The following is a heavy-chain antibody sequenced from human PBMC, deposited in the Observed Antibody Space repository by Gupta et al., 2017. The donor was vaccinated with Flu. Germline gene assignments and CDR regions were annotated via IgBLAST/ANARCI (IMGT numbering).Heavy chain of an antibody. J-gene: IGHJ4*02. Sequence: QVQLQESGPGLVKPSETLSLTCTVSGGSISSYYWSWIRQPPGKGLEWIGYIYYSGSTNYNPSLKSRVTISVDTSKNQFSLKLSSVTAAETAVYYCARVKSRAGAGTPYFDYWGQGTLVTVYS. V-gene: IGHV4-59*01. CDR1: GGSISSYY. CDR3: ARVKSRAGAGTPYFDY. CDR2: IYYSGST. D-gene: IGHD6-19*01.